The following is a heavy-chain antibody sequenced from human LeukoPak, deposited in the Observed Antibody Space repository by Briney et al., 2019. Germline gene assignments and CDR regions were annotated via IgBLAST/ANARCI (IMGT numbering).Heavy chain of an antibody. D-gene: IGHD1-26*01. CDR1: GFTFSSYG. J-gene: IGHJ4*02. V-gene: IGHV3-30*18. Sequence: GGSLRLSCAASGFTFSSYGMHWVRQAPGKGLEWVAVISYDGSNKYYADSVKGRFTISRDNSKNTLYLQMNSLRAEDAAVYYCAKEARAIVGAPNDYWGQGTLVTVSS. CDR3: AKEARAIVGAPNDY. CDR2: ISYDGSNK.